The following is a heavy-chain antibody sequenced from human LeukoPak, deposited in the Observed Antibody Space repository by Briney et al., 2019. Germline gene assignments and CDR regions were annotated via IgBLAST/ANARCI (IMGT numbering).Heavy chain of an antibody. V-gene: IGHV1-46*01. Sequence: GASVKVSCKASGYTFTSYYMHWVRQAPGQGLEWMGIINPSGGSTSYAQKFQGRVTMTRDTSTSTVYMELSSLRSEDTAVYYCARAVRSGGSPYDFDYWGQGTLVTVSS. D-gene: IGHD2-15*01. CDR3: ARAVRSGGSPYDFDY. CDR1: GYTFTSYY. J-gene: IGHJ4*02. CDR2: INPSGGST.